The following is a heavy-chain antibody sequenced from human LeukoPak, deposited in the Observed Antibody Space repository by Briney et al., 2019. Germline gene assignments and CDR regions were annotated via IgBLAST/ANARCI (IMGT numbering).Heavy chain of an antibody. Sequence: GGSLRLSCAASGFTVSTNDMSWVRQAPGKGLEWVSVIYSGGSTYYADSVKGRFTISRDNSQNTLYLQMNSLRTEDTAVYFCAREAAVGDAYQYGTDVWGQGTTVTVSS. CDR1: GFTVSTND. J-gene: IGHJ6*02. D-gene: IGHD4-17*01. V-gene: IGHV3-66*01. CDR2: IYSGGST. CDR3: AREAAVGDAYQYGTDV.